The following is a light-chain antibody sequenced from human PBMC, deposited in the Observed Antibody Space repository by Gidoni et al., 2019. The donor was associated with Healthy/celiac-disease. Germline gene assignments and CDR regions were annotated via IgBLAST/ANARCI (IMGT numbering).Light chain of an antibody. CDR1: SSNSGAGYD. CDR3: QSYDSSLSGVV. V-gene: IGLV1-40*01. Sequence: QSVLTQPPSVSGAPGQRDTISCTGSSSNSGAGYDVHGYQQLPGTAPKLLIYGNSNRPSGVPDRFSGSKSGTSASLAITGIQAEDEADYYCQSYDSSLSGVVFGGGTKLTVL. J-gene: IGLJ2*01. CDR2: GNS.